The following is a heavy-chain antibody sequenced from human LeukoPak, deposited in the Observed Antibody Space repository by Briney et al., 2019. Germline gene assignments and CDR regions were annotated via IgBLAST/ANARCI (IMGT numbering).Heavy chain of an antibody. CDR1: GYTFTRYY. V-gene: IGHV1-2*02. J-gene: IGHJ4*02. Sequence: ASVKVSCKASGYTFTRYYMHWVRQAPGQGLEWMGWINPNSGGTKYAQKFQGRVTMTRDTSISTTYMELSRLRSDDTAVYYCAKDPWATYSDYDSSYWGQGTLVTVSS. D-gene: IGHD5-12*01. CDR2: INPNSGGT. CDR3: AKDPWATYSDYDSSY.